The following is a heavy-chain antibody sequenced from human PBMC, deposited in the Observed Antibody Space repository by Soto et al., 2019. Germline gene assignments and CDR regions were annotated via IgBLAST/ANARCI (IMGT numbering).Heavy chain of an antibody. V-gene: IGHV4-30-2*01. J-gene: IGHJ2*01. CDR2: IYHSGST. CDR3: FQAESGIRNWYAVSAFLVNRSFD. D-gene: IGHD3-9*01. Sequence: SWKKKTPGKGLEWIGYIYHSGSTYYNPSLKSRVTISVDRSKNQFSLKLSSVTAADTAVYFFFQAESGIRNWYAVSAFLVNRSFD.